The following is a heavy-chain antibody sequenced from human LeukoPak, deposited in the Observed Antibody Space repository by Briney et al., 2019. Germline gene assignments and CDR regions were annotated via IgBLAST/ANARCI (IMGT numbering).Heavy chain of an antibody. D-gene: IGHD3-3*01. CDR2: ISSSSDTI. J-gene: IGHJ6*03. V-gene: IGHV3-48*01. CDR3: ARAESGYYYYYMDV. CDR1: GFTFSSYS. Sequence: GGSLRLSCAVSGFTFSSYSMNWVRQAPGRGLEWVSYISSSSDTIYYADCVKGRFTISRENSENSLYLQMNSLGAEDTAVYYCARAESGYYYYYMDVWGKGTTVTV.